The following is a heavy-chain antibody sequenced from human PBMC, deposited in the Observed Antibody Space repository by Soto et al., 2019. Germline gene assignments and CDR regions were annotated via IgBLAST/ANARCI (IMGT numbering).Heavy chain of an antibody. V-gene: IGHV3-66*01. Sequence: EVQLVESGGGLVQPGGSLRLSCAASGFTVSSNYMSWVRQAPGKGLEWVSVIYSGGSTYYADSVKGRFTISRDNSKNTLYLQMNSLKAEDTAVYYCARDLVSGYDFIYWGQGTLVTVSS. CDR2: IYSGGST. D-gene: IGHD5-12*01. CDR3: ARDLVSGYDFIY. J-gene: IGHJ4*02. CDR1: GFTVSSNY.